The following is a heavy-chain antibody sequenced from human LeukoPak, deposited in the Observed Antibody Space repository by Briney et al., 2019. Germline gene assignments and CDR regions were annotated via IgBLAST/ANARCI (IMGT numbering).Heavy chain of an antibody. Sequence: SQTLSLTCAISGDIVSSNSAAWNWMRQSPSRGLEWLVRTYYRSKWYNGYAVFVKSRISVNPDTSKNQFSLQLNSVTPEDTAVYYCARSGSGGWIDYWGQGTLVTVSS. CDR1: GDIVSSNSAA. CDR2: TYYRSKWYN. V-gene: IGHV6-1*01. CDR3: ARSGSGGWIDY. J-gene: IGHJ4*02. D-gene: IGHD6-19*01.